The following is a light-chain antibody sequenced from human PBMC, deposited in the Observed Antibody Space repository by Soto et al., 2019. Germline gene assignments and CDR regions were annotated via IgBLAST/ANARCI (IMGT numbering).Light chain of an antibody. J-gene: IGKJ5*01. CDR3: QQGYSTPIT. V-gene: IGKV1-5*01. CDR1: QSISNF. Sequence: DVQMTQSPSTLSASIGERITISCRANQSISNFLAWYQQKPGKAPKLLIYDASTLESGVPSRFRGSGSGTEFTLTISSLQPEDVATYYCQQGYSTPITFGQGTRLEI. CDR2: DAS.